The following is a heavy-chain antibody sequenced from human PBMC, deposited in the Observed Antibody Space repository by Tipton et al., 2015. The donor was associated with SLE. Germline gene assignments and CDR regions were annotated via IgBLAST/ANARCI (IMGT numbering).Heavy chain of an antibody. D-gene: IGHD3-10*01. J-gene: IGHJ4*02. V-gene: IGHV3-23*01. CDR2: ISGSGGST. CDR3: PKDLKITMVRGVLDY. CDR1: GFTFSSYA. Sequence: SLRLSCAASGFTFSSYAMSWVRQAPGKGLEWVSVISGSGGSTYYADSVKGRFTISRDNSKNTLYLQMNSLRAEDTAVYYCPKDLKITMVRGVLDYWGQGTLVTVSS.